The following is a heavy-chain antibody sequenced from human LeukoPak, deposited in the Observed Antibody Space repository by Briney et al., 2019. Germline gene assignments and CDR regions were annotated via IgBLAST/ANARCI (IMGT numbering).Heavy chain of an antibody. V-gene: IGHV4-59*12. CDR3: AREGGGTTVPAFDI. J-gene: IGHJ3*02. Sequence: SETLSLTCTVSGGSISRYYWSWIRQPPGKGLEWIGYIYDSGSTNYNPSLKSRVTISVDTSKKQFSLKLSSVTAADTAVYYCAREGGGTTVPAFDIWGQGTMVTVSS. D-gene: IGHD1-7*01. CDR2: IYDSGST. CDR1: GGSISRYY.